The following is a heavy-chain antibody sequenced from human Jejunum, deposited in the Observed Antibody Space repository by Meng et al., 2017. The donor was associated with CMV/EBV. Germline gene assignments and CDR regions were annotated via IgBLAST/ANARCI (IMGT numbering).Heavy chain of an antibody. Sequence: SCAASGFTFSSYGIHWVRQAPGKGLEWVAFIRYDGSDKYYADSVKGRFTISRDNSRNTLYLQMNSLRAEDTAVYYCAKDWSGRWGQGTLVTVSS. J-gene: IGHJ4*02. CDR3: AKDWSGR. CDR2: IRYDGSDK. CDR1: GFTFSSYG. D-gene: IGHD3-3*01. V-gene: IGHV3-30*02.